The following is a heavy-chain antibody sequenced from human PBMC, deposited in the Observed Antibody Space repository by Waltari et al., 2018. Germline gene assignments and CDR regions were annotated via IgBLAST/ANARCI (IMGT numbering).Heavy chain of an antibody. CDR1: GYPPRSVFY. CDR2: IYHRGSP. D-gene: IGHD7-27*01. V-gene: IGHV4-38-2*01. J-gene: IGHJ3*02. Sequence: QVQLQESGPGLVQPSATLSLTFAASGYPPRSVFYWAWIRQPPGKWLEWVGSIYHRGSPYYNPSHQSRVTISVDTSKNQFSLKLSSVTAADTAVYYCAKPWGTGIDGFHIWGQGTMVTVSS. CDR3: AKPWGTGIDGFHI.